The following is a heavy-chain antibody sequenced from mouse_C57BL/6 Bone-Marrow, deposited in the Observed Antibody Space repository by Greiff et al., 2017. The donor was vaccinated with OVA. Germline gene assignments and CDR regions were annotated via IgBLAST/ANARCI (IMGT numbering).Heavy chain of an antibody. CDR1: GYTFPDYE. V-gene: IGHV1-15*01. D-gene: IGHD1-1*01. J-gene: IGHJ3*01. Sequence: SGAELVRPGASVTLSCKASGYTFPDYEMHWVKQTPVHGLEWIGAIDPETGGTAYNQKFKGKAILTADKASSTAYMELRSLTSEDSAVYYCTNYYGSSYGFAYWGQGTLVTVSA. CDR3: TNYYGSSYGFAY. CDR2: IDPETGGT.